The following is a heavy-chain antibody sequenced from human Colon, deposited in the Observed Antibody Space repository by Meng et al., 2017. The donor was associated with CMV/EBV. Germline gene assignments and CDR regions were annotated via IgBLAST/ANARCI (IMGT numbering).Heavy chain of an antibody. CDR1: GFTFRSYA. D-gene: IGHD2-2*01. CDR2: IDSGGYTT. V-gene: IGHV3-23*03. Sequence: GGSLRLSCVASGFTFRSYAMSWVRQAPGKGLEWVSVIDSGGYTTNYADSVKGRFTISREDSRNTLYLEMNSLRVEDTAIYYCAKDLYEAVVALDAFDIWGQGTMVTVSS. J-gene: IGHJ3*02. CDR3: AKDLYEAVVALDAFDI.